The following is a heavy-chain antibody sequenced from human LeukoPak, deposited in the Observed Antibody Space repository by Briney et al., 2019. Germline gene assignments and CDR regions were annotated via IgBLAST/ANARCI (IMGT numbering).Heavy chain of an antibody. Sequence: ASVKVSCKASGYTFTTYYIHWVRQPPGQGLEWMGIINPSGGSTTYAQKFQGRVTMTRDTSTSTVYMELSSLRSEDTAVYYCARDWRQLAFDFWGQGTLVTVSS. CDR2: INPSGGST. D-gene: IGHD6-13*01. V-gene: IGHV1-46*01. CDR1: GYTFTTYY. J-gene: IGHJ4*02. CDR3: ARDWRQLAFDF.